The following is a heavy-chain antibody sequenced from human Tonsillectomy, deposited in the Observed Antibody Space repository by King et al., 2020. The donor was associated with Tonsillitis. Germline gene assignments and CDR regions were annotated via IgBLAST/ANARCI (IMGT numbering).Heavy chain of an antibody. J-gene: IGHJ4*02. CDR1: GFTFSSYA. Sequence: EVQLVESGGGLVQPGGSLRLSCAASGFTFSSYAMSWVRQAPGKGLEWVSAISGSGGTTYYADSVKGRFTITRDNSKNTLYLQMNSLRAEDTDVYYCAKVLSIAVAGKLDYWGQGTLVTVSS. V-gene: IGHV3-23*04. CDR3: AKVLSIAVAGKLDY. D-gene: IGHD6-19*01. CDR2: ISGSGGTT.